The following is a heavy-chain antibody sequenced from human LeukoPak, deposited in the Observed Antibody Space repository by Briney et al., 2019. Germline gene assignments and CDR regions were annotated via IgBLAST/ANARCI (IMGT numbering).Heavy chain of an antibody. CDR1: GFTFSTYI. J-gene: IGHJ4*02. CDR2: ISSSSSYI. CDR3: ASGSGSYGHLDY. Sequence: GGSLRLSCAASGFTFSTYIMNWVRQAPGKGLEWVSSISSSSSYIYYADSVKGRFTISRDNAKNSLYLQMNSLRVEDTAVYYCASGSGSYGHLDYWGQGTRVTVSS. D-gene: IGHD1-26*01. V-gene: IGHV3-21*01.